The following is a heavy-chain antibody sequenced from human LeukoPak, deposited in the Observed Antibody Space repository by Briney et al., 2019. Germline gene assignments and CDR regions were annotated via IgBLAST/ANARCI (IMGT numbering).Heavy chain of an antibody. V-gene: IGHV3-30*18. J-gene: IGHJ4*02. D-gene: IGHD2-2*01. Sequence: PGRSLRLSCAASGFTFSDYGIHWVRQAPGKGLEWVAFISYNGSNKYYADSVKGRFTISRDNSKNTLYLQMNSLRPEDTAVYYCAKGGCSSNICYEDCWGQGTLVTVSS. CDR1: GFTFSDYG. CDR2: ISYNGSNK. CDR3: AKGGCSSNICYEDC.